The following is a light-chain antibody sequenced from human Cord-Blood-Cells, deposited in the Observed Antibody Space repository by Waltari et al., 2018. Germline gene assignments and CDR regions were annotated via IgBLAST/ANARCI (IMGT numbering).Light chain of an antibody. CDR2: QDS. J-gene: IGLJ1*01. CDR3: QAWDSSTALYV. V-gene: IGLV3-1*01. Sequence: SYELPQPPSVSVSTGQTASITCSGEKLGDKYTCWYQQKPGQSPVLVIYQDSKRPSGIPERFSGSNSGNTATLTISGTQAMDEADYYCQAWDSSTALYVFGTGTKVTVL. CDR1: KLGDKY.